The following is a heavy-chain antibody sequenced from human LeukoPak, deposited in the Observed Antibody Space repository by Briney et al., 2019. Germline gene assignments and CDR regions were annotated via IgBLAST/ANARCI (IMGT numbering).Heavy chain of an antibody. CDR1: GGSISSTSYY. CDR3: ARRPGGAAVAVPYFDY. CDR2: IYYSGST. Sequence: SETLSLTCTVSGGSISSTSYYWGWIRQPPGKGLEWIGCIYYSGSTYYNPSLKSRVTISVDTSKNQFSLKLSSVTAADTAVYYCARRPGGAAVAVPYFDYWGQGTLVTVSS. V-gene: IGHV4-39*01. J-gene: IGHJ4*02. D-gene: IGHD6-19*01.